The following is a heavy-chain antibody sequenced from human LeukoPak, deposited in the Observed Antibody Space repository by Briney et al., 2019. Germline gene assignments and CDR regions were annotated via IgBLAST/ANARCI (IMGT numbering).Heavy chain of an antibody. CDR2: IKSKSDGGTT. CDR3: TTQLHYSVSGSYYLLDQ. CDR1: GFTFSKAW. D-gene: IGHD3-10*01. Sequence: GGSLRLSCATSGFTFSKAWMSWVRQAPGKGLEWVGRIKSKSDGGTTDYAAPVKGRFTISRDDSKNTLYLQMNSLKTEDTAVYHCTTQLHYSVSGSYYLLDQWGQGTLVTVSS. J-gene: IGHJ4*02. V-gene: IGHV3-15*01.